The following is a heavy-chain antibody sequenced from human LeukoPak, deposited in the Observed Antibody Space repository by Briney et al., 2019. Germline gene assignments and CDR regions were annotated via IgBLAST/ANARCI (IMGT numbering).Heavy chain of an antibody. CDR2: IFYSGST. CDR3: ARQGVGATDF. D-gene: IGHD1-26*01. CDR1: GGSINSNGYY. V-gene: IGHV4-39*01. J-gene: IGHJ4*02. Sequence: SETLSLTCSVSGGSINSNGYYWAWIRQPPGKRPEWIGSIFYSGSTHYNPSLQSRITISADTSKGQFSLKLSSVTAADTAVYYCARQGVGATDFWGQGSLVTVSS.